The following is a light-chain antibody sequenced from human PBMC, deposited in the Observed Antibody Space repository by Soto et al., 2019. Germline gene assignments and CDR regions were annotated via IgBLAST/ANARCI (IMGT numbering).Light chain of an antibody. J-gene: IGLJ1*01. CDR3: RSYTSSSTLV. Sequence: QSVLTQPASVSGSPGQSITFSCTGTSSDVGAYNYVSWYQQHPGKAPKLMIYDVSNRPSGVSNRFSGSKSGNTASLTISGLQVEDEADYYCRSYTSSSTLVFGTGIKLTAL. CDR2: DVS. V-gene: IGLV2-14*01. CDR1: SSDVGAYNY.